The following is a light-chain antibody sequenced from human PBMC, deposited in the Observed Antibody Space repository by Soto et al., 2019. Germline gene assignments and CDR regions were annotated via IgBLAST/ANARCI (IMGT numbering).Light chain of an antibody. V-gene: IGKV3-20*01. Sequence: EIVLTQSPGTLSFSPGERATLSCRASQSVSSSYLAWYQHKPGQAPRLLIYGASSRATGIPDRFSGSGSGTDFTLTISRLEPEDFAVYYCPQYGSSPHTFGQGTKLEIK. CDR2: GAS. CDR3: PQYGSSPHT. CDR1: QSVSSSY. J-gene: IGKJ2*01.